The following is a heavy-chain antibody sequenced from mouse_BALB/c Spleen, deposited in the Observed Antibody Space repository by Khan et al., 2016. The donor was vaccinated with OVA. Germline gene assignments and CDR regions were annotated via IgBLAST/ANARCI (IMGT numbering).Heavy chain of an antibody. D-gene: IGHD1-1*01. Sequence: EVKVEESGPDLVKPSQSLSLTCTVTGYSITSGYSWHWIRQFPGNKLEWMGYIYYSGNTNYNPSLKSRISITRDTSKNQFFLQLNSVTTEDTATYDCARSGTTVVAYWYFDVWGAGTTVTVSS. CDR2: IYYSGNT. CDR3: ARSGTTVVAYWYFDV. J-gene: IGHJ1*01. CDR1: GYSITSGYS. V-gene: IGHV3-1*02.